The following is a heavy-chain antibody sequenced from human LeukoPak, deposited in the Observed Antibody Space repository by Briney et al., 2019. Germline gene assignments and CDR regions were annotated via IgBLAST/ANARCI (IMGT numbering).Heavy chain of an antibody. CDR3: ARAGGGYSPQRFLLQH. D-gene: IGHD5-18*01. Sequence: GASVKVSCKASGYTFTGYYMHWVRQAPGQGLEWMGWINPNSGGTNYAQKFQGRVTMTRDTSISTAYMELSRLRSDDTAVYYCARAGGGYSPQRFLLQHWGQGTLVTVSS. CDR1: GYTFTGYY. V-gene: IGHV1-2*02. J-gene: IGHJ1*01. CDR2: INPNSGGT.